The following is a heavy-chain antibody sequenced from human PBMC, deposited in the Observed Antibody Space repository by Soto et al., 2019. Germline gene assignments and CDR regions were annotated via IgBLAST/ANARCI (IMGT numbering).Heavy chain of an antibody. CDR3: ARDVAVADYYGMDV. CDR1: GGTFSSYT. J-gene: IGHJ6*02. Sequence: QVQLVQSGAEVKKPGSSVKVSYKASGGTFSSYTLSWVRQAPGQGLEWMGRIIPILGIANYAQKFQGRVTISADKSTSRGNMELSRLRSQDTAVYYCARDVAVADYYGMDVWGQGTTVTVSS. V-gene: IGHV1-69*08. CDR2: IIPILGIA. D-gene: IGHD6-19*01.